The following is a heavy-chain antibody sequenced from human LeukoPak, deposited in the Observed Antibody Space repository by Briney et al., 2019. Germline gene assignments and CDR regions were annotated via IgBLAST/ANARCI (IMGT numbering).Heavy chain of an antibody. V-gene: IGHV3-73*01. CDR1: GFTFSGSA. J-gene: IGHJ6*02. CDR2: IRSKANNFAT. CDR3: TRGSSLGYYYGMDV. D-gene: IGHD6-6*01. Sequence: HPGGSLRLSCAASGFTFSGSAVHWVRQASGKGLEWVGRIRSKANNFATAYAASVNGRFTNSRDDSKNTAYLRMNTLKTEDTAVYYCTRGSSLGYYYGMDVWGQGTTVSVSS.